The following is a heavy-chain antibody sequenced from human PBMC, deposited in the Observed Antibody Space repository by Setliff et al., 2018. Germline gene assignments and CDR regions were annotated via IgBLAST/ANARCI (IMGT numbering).Heavy chain of an antibody. D-gene: IGHD3-3*01. Sequence: GASVKVSCTASGYPFTSYDIHWLRLTSGQGLEWMGWLNPSSGDTGFAPKFQGRVTVTRDTSINTANMELSRLTSEDTAVYYCARGRTRTSTIFGIVSLSPWGDGTTVTVSS. CDR1: GYPFTSYD. J-gene: IGHJ6*04. V-gene: IGHV1-8*02. CDR3: ARGRTRTSTIFGIVSLSP. CDR2: LNPSSGDT.